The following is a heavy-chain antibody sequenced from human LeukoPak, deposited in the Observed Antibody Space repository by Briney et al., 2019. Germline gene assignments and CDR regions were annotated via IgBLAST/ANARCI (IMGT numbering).Heavy chain of an antibody. D-gene: IGHD3-22*01. CDR2: IYYSGST. V-gene: IGHV4-30-4*01. Sequence: SQTLSLTRTVSGGSISSGDYYWSWIRQPPGKGLEWIGYIYYSGSTYYNPSLKSRVTISVDTSKNQFSLKLSSVTAADTAVYYCAREIARGTMIDRHFDYWGQGTLVTVSS. CDR1: GGSISSGDYY. J-gene: IGHJ4*02. CDR3: AREIARGTMIDRHFDY.